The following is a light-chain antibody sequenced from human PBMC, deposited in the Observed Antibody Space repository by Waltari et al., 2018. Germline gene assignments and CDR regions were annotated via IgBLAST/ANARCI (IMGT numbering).Light chain of an antibody. V-gene: IGKV1-33*01. J-gene: IGKJ4*01. CDR1: QDISNY. CDR2: DAS. CDR3: QQYDNLPLT. Sequence: DIQMTQSPSPLSESVGDRVTITRQASQDISNYLNWYQQKPGKAHKLLIYDASNLETGAPSRFSGSGSGTDFTFTISSLQPEDIATYYCQQYDNLPLTFGGGTKVEIK.